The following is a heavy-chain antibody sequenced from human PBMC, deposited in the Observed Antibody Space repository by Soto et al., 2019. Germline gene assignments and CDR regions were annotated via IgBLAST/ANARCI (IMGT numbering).Heavy chain of an antibody. CDR1: GGTFSNHA. V-gene: IGHV1-69*12. D-gene: IGHD6-13*01. CDR2: IIPIFTTT. Sequence: QVLLVQSGAEVKKPGSSLKVSCKASGGTFSNHAINWVRQAPGQGLEWMGRIIPIFTTTNYAQKFQGRVTITADESTITAYMELSSLKHDDTAVYYCAREVAADGTFREDVFDIWGQGTLVTVSS. CDR3: AREVAADGTFREDVFDI. J-gene: IGHJ3*02.